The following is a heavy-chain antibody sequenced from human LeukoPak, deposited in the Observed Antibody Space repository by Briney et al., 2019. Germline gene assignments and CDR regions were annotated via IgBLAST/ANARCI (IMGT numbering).Heavy chain of an antibody. V-gene: IGHV4-59*01. J-gene: IGHJ4*02. CDR2: IHYSGST. Sequence: SETLSLACTVSGGSITNYYRSWIRQPPGKGLEWIGCIHYSGSTKYKSSLKSRVTISVDTSKNQFSLKLNSVTAADTAVYYCARGKEVITMLRGLKPGYYFDYWGQGTLVTVSS. CDR1: GGSITNYY. CDR3: ARGKEVITMLRGLKPGYYFDY. D-gene: IGHD3-10*01.